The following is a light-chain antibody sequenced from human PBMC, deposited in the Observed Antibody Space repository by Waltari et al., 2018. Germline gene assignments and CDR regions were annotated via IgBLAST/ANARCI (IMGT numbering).Light chain of an antibody. V-gene: IGKV3-11*01. CDR2: DAS. CDR3: QQRSNWPPALT. Sequence: EIVFTRSPATLSLSPAERATLSCSASQSVSSYLAWYHQKPGQAPRVLIYDASSRATGIPARFSGSGSGTDFTLNISSLEPEDFAVYDCQQRSNWPPALTFGGGTKVEMK. J-gene: IGKJ4*01. CDR1: QSVSSY.